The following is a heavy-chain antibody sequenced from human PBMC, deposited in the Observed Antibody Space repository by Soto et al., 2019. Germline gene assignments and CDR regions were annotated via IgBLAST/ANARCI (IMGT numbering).Heavy chain of an antibody. J-gene: IGHJ4*02. CDR2: ISARNGDT. CDR3: ARGRYGDY. V-gene: IGHV1-18*01. Sequence: QVHLVQSGAEVKKPGASVKVSCKGSGYTFTSYGITWVRQAPGQGLEWMGWISARNGDTGYAQKLQGRVTVTRDTSTSTAYMELRSLRSDDTAVYYCARGRYGDYWGQGALVTVSS. CDR1: GYTFTSYG. D-gene: IGHD1-1*01.